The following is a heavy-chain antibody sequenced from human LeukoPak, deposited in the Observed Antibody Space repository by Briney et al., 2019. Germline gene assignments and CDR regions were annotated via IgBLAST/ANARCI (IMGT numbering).Heavy chain of an antibody. Sequence: SETLSLTCSVSGGSITSSSHYWGWIRQPPGKGLQWIGLIYYDGSAYYNLSLKSRLTISIDTSKSQFSLQLSSVTAADTAVYYCARSLDYYGSYYYYYYMDVWGKGTTVTISS. D-gene: IGHD3-10*01. V-gene: IGHV4-39*01. J-gene: IGHJ6*03. CDR3: ARSLDYYGSYYYYYYMDV. CDR2: IYYDGSA. CDR1: GGSITSSSHY.